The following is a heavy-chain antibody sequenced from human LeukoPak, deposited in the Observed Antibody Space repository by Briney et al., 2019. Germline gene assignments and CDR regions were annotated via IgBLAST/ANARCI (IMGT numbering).Heavy chain of an antibody. J-gene: IGHJ4*02. CDR3: AKDSAYYYDSSGYYYD. Sequence: GRSLRLSCAASGFTFSSYGMHWVRQAPGKGLEWVAVISYDGSNKYYADSVKGRFTTSRDNSKNTLYLQMNSLRAEDTAMYYCAKDSAYYYDSSGYYYDWGQGTLVTVSS. D-gene: IGHD3-22*01. V-gene: IGHV3-30*18. CDR1: GFTFSSYG. CDR2: ISYDGSNK.